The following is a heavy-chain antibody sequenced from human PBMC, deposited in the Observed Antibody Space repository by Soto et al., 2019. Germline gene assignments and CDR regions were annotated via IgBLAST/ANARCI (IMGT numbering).Heavy chain of an antibody. D-gene: IGHD5-18*01. CDR2: ISYDGSNK. CDR3: ARDTAMVNHLDY. Sequence: GGSLRLSCAASGFTFSSYAMHWVRQAPGKGLEWVAVISYDGSNKYYADSVKGRFTISRDNSKNTLYLQMNSLRAEDTAVYYCARDTAMVNHLDYWGQGTLVTVSS. V-gene: IGHV3-30-3*01. J-gene: IGHJ4*02. CDR1: GFTFSSYA.